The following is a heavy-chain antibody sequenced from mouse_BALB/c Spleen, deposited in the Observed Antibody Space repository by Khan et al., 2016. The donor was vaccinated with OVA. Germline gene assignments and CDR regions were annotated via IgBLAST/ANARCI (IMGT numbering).Heavy chain of an antibody. CDR3: ARDWAAWFTY. CDR1: VYTFTDYA. J-gene: IGHJ3*01. D-gene: IGHD4-1*01. V-gene: IGHV1S137*01. Sequence: QVQLKQSGPEVVRPGVSVKISCKGSVYTFTDYAMHWVKQSHAKSLEWIGLISTYNGNTNYSQKFKGKATMTVDKSSSTAYLEFARLTSEDSAIYYCARDWAAWFTYWGQGTLVTVSA. CDR2: ISTYNGNT.